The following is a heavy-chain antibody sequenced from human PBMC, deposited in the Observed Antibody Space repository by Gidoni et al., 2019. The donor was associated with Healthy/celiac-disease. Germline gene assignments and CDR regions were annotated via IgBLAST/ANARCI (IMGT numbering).Heavy chain of an antibody. CDR3: ARDITMVRGVIGAFDI. D-gene: IGHD3-10*01. J-gene: IGHJ3*02. CDR1: GFTFSSYG. V-gene: IGHV3-33*01. CDR2: IWYDGSNK. Sequence: QVQLVESGGGVVQPGRSLRLSCAASGFTFSSYGMHWVRQAPGKGLEWVAVIWYDGSNKYYADSVKGRFTISRDNSKNTLYLQMNSLRAEDTAVYYCARDITMVRGVIGAFDIWGQGTMVTVSS.